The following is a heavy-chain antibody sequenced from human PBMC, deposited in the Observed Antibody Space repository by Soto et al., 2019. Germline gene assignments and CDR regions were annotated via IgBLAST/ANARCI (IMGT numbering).Heavy chain of an antibody. V-gene: IGHV3-33*01. CDR3: ARDDYGPDY. J-gene: IGHJ4*02. Sequence: QVQLVESGGGVVQPRRSLRLSCAASGFTFSNYNMHWVRQAPGKGLEWVALIRHDETSKFYADSVKGRFTISRDNSKNTLYLQINSLGADDTAVYYCARDDYGPDYWGQGTLVTVSS. CDR1: GFTFSNYN. CDR2: IRHDETSK. D-gene: IGHD3-10*01.